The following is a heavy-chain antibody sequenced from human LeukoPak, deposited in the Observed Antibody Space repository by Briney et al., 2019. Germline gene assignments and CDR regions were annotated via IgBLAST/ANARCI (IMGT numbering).Heavy chain of an antibody. V-gene: IGHV3-21*01. CDR2: ISGSGAYI. J-gene: IGHJ4*02. Sequence: GGSLRLSCAASGFTFSNFNMNWVRQAPGKGLEWVSSISGSGAYIYYADSLKGRFTVSRDNAKNSLFLQMNSLRAEDTAVYYCASSPIGYYYDSSGYYFDSWGQGTLVTVSS. CDR3: ASSPIGYYYDSSGYYFDS. CDR1: GFTFSNFN. D-gene: IGHD3-22*01.